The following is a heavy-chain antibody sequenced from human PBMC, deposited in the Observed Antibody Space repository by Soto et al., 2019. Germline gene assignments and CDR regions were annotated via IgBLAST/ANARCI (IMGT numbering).Heavy chain of an antibody. CDR2: ISGSGGST. Sequence: EVQLLESGGGLVQPGGSLRLSCAASGFTFSSYAMNWVRQAPGKGLEWVSVISGSGGSTYYADSVKGRFTISRDNSKNTLYLQMNSLRAEVTAVYYCARRGSGGYYDYWGQGTLVTVSS. CDR3: ARRGSGGYYDY. J-gene: IGHJ4*02. D-gene: IGHD6-19*01. CDR1: GFTFSSYA. V-gene: IGHV3-23*01.